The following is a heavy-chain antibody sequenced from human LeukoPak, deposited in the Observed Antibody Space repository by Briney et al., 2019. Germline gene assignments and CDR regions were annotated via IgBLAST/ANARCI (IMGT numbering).Heavy chain of an antibody. D-gene: IGHD3-10*01. CDR2: IYYSGST. V-gene: IGHV4-59*08. CDR3: ARRITMVRGVRYYFDY. J-gene: IGHJ4*02. CDR1: GGSISSYY. Sequence: PSETLSLTCTVSGGSISSYYWSCIRQPPGKGLEWIGYIYYSGSTNYNPSLKSRVTISVDTSKNQFSLKLSSVTAADTAVYYCARRITMVRGVRYYFDYWGQGTLVTVSS.